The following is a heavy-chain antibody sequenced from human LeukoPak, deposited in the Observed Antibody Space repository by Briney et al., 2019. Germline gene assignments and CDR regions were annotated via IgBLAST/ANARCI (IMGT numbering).Heavy chain of an antibody. CDR1: GFTFSSYA. D-gene: IGHD6-13*01. Sequence: GGSLRLSCAASGFTFSSYAMHWVRQAPGKGLEWVAVISYDGSNKYYADSVKGRFTISRDNSKNTLYLQMNSLRAEDTAVYYCARDTGDSSSWYVAFDIWGQGTMVTVSS. CDR2: ISYDGSNK. V-gene: IGHV3-30*04. CDR3: ARDTGDSSSWYVAFDI. J-gene: IGHJ3*02.